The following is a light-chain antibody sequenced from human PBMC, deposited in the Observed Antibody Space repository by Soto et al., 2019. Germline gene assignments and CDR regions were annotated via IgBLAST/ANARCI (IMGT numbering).Light chain of an antibody. Sequence: QSVLSQPPSASGTPGQRVTISCSGSSSSIGSNYVYWYQQLPGTAPKLLIYRNNQRPSGVHDRFSGSKSVTSASLAISGLRSEDEADYYCAAWDDSLSGFVFGGGTKVAVL. CDR3: AAWDDSLSGFV. CDR1: SSSIGSNY. V-gene: IGLV1-47*01. J-gene: IGLJ2*01. CDR2: RNN.